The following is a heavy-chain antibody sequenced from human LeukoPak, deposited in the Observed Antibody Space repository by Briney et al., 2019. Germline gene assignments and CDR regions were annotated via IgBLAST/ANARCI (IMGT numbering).Heavy chain of an antibody. Sequence: GGSLRLSCAAPGFMFHDYAIHWVRQAPGKGLEWVSLISGGGGSTFHADSVKGRFTISRDNSKNSLYLQMSSLRSEDTALYYCARESESSGWYDYWGQGTLVTVSS. D-gene: IGHD6-19*01. CDR1: GFMFHDYA. CDR3: ARESESSGWYDY. J-gene: IGHJ4*02. V-gene: IGHV3-43*02. CDR2: ISGGGGST.